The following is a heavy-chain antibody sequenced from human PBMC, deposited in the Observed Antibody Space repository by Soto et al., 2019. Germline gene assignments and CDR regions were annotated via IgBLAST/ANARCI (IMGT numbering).Heavy chain of an antibody. CDR3: ARRPTGHHPPSYYYGMDV. J-gene: IGHJ6*02. CDR1: GYTFTSYD. CDR2: MNPNSGNT. V-gene: IGHV1-8*01. Sequence: GESLKISCKASGYTFTSYDINWVRQATGQGLEWMGWMNPNSGNTGYAQKFQGRVTMTRNTSISTAYMELSSLRSEDTAVYYCARRPTGHHPPSYYYGMDVWGQGTTVTVSS.